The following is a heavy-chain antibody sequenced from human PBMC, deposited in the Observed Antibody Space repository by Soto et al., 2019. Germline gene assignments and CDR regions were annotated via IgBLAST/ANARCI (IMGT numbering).Heavy chain of an antibody. D-gene: IGHD3-3*02. Sequence: ESLKLSCKVSVYNFTTYCITWVRQMPGKGLEWIWRIDPSDPYTNYSPSFRGHVTISADKSINTAYLQWNSLKASDTAIYYCARKHFDDSHYGTNVWGQGTTVPVSS. CDR2: IDPSDPYT. CDR1: VYNFTTYC. CDR3: ARKHFDDSHYGTNV. J-gene: IGHJ6*02. V-gene: IGHV5-10-1*01.